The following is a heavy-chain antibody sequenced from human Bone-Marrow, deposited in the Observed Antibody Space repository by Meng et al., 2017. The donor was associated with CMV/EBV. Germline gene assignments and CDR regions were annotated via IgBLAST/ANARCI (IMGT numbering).Heavy chain of an antibody. CDR3: AREVPRYQLLYLNSYFDY. D-gene: IGHD2-2*02. Sequence: ASVKVSCKASGYTFTGYYMHWVRQAPGQGLEWMGWINPNSGGTNYAQKFQGRVTMTRDTSISTAYMELSRLRSDDTAVYYCAREVPRYQLLYLNSYFDYWGQGTLVTVSS. CDR1: GYTFTGYY. CDR2: INPNSGGT. V-gene: IGHV1-2*02. J-gene: IGHJ4*02.